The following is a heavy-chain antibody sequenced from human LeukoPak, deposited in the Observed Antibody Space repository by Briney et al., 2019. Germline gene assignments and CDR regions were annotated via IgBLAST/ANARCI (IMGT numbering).Heavy chain of an antibody. CDR1: GGSISSYY. CDR2: IYYSGST. D-gene: IGHD6-19*01. V-gene: IGHV4-59*01. CDR3: ARHSSSGFDIDY. J-gene: IGHJ4*02. Sequence: SETLSLTCTVSGGSISSYYWSWIRQPPGKGLEWIGYIYYSGSTNYNPSLKSRVTISVDTSKNQFSLKLSSATAADTAVYYCARHSSSGFDIDYWGQGTLVTVSS.